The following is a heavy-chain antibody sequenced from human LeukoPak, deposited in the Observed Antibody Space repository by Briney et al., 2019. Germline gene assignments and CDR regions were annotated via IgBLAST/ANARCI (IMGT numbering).Heavy chain of an antibody. CDR2: ISYSGNT. CDR3: ARDGRAGSLFAY. J-gene: IGHJ4*02. D-gene: IGHD6-19*01. V-gene: IGHV4-59*01. CDR1: SGSISGYY. Sequence: PSETLSLTCIVSSGSISGYYWSWIRQPPGKGLEWVGYISYSGNTNYNPSLKSRVTISVDTSKNQFSLKLSSVTAADTAIYYCARDGRAGSLFAYWGQGTLVTVSS.